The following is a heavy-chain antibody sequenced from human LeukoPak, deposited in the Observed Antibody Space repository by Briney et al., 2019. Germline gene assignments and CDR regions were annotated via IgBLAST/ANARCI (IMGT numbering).Heavy chain of an antibody. CDR1: GYTFTGYY. CDR3: ARGYYDLWSGYQEGEFDY. V-gene: IGHV1-2*06. Sequence: ASVKVSCKASGYTFTGYYMHWVRQAPGQGLEWMGRINPNSGGTNYAQKFQGRVTMTRDTSISTAYMELSRLRSDDTAVYYCARGYYDLWSGYQEGEFDYWGQGTLVTVSS. D-gene: IGHD3-3*01. CDR2: INPNSGGT. J-gene: IGHJ4*02.